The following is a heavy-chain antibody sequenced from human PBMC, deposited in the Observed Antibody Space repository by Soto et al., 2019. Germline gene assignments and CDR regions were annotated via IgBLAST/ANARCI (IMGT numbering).Heavy chain of an antibody. J-gene: IGHJ6*01. D-gene: IGHD3-10*01. CDR3: VKSGRNHYYGMDV. Sequence: PGGSLRLSCSASGFTFSNYAMHWVRQAPGKGLEYVSAISSNGGSTYYADSVKGRFTISRDNSKNTLYLQMSSLRAEDTAVYYCVKSGRNHYYGMDVWGQGTTVTVSS. CDR2: ISSNGGST. CDR1: GFTFSNYA. V-gene: IGHV3-64D*08.